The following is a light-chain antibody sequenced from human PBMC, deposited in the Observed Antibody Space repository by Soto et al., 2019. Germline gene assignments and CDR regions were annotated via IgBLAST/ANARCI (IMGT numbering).Light chain of an antibody. V-gene: IGLV2-11*01. Sequence: QSSLAQPRSVSGSPGQPVTISCTGTSSDVGGYNYVSWYQQHPGKAPKLMIFDVSKRPSGVPDRFSGSKSGNTASLTISGLQAEDEADYYCCSYAGSYTFEFGGGTK. CDR1: SSDVGGYNY. J-gene: IGLJ2*01. CDR3: CSYAGSYTFE. CDR2: DVS.